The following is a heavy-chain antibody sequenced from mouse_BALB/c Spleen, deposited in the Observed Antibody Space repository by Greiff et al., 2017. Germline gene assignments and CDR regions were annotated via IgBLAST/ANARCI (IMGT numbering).Heavy chain of an antibody. J-gene: IGHJ4*01. Sequence: EVMLVESGGGLVKPGGSLKLSCAASGFTFSDYYMYWVRQTPEKRLEWVATISDGGSYTYYPDSVKGRFTISRDNAKNNLYLQMSSLKSEDTAMYYCARGAPYYGNYGAMDYWGQGTSVTVSS. CDR1: GFTFSDYY. CDR2: ISDGGSYT. D-gene: IGHD2-10*01. CDR3: ARGAPYYGNYGAMDY. V-gene: IGHV5-4*02.